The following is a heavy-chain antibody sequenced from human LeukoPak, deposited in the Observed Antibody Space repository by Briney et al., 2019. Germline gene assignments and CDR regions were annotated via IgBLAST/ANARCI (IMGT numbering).Heavy chain of an antibody. CDR3: ARSVPNFSWALDN. J-gene: IGHJ4*02. V-gene: IGHV3-48*04. CDR2: ISSSSSTI. Sequence: AGGSLRLPCVASRFTFSDYRMTWVRQAPGKGLEWVSYISSSSSTIYYADSVKGRFTISRDNAKNSLYLQMNSLRAEDTAVYYCARSVPNFSWALDNWGQGTLVTVSS. CDR1: RFTFSDYR. D-gene: IGHD2-15*01.